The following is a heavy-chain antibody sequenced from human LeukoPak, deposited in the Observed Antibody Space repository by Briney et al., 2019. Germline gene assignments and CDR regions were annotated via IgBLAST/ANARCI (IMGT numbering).Heavy chain of an antibody. CDR2: INPNSGGT. J-gene: IGHJ6*02. D-gene: IGHD3-3*01. V-gene: IGHV1-2*02. Sequence: ASVKVSCKASGGTFSSYAISWVRQAPGQGLEWMGWINPNSGGTNYAQKFQGRVTMTRDTSISTAYMELSRLRSDDTAVYYCASSLGPITIFGVVIFPYGMDVWGQGTTVTVSS. CDR3: ASSLGPITIFGVVIFPYGMDV. CDR1: GGTFSSYA.